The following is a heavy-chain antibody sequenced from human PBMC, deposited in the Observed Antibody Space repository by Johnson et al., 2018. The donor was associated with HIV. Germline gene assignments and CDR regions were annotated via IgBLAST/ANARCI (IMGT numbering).Heavy chain of an antibody. D-gene: IGHD5-24*01. CDR3: ARAIGDGYPGMKAFDI. Sequence: VQLVESGGGLVQPGGSLRLSCAASGFTFSSYDMHWVRQATGKGLEWVSAIGTAGDTYYPGSVKGRFPISRENAKNSLYLQMNSLSAGDTAVYYCARAIGDGYPGMKAFDIWGQGTMVTVSS. V-gene: IGHV3-13*01. CDR1: GFTFSSYD. J-gene: IGHJ3*02. CDR2: IGTAGDT.